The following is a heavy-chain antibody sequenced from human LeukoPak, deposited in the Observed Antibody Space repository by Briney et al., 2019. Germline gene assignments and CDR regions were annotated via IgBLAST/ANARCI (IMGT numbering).Heavy chain of an antibody. Sequence: GASVKVSCKASGYTFTDYYMHWVRQAPGQGLEWMGGFDPEDGETIYAQKFQGRVTMTEDTSTDTAYMELSSLRSEDTAVYYCATLGYCSGGSCRYYFDYWGQGTLVTVSS. D-gene: IGHD2-15*01. CDR3: ATLGYCSGGSCRYYFDY. CDR1: GYTFTDYY. V-gene: IGHV1-24*01. J-gene: IGHJ4*02. CDR2: FDPEDGET.